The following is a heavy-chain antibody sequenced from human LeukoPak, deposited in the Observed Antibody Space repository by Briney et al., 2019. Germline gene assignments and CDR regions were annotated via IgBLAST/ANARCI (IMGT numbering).Heavy chain of an antibody. D-gene: IGHD3-3*01. Sequence: GGSLRLSCAAPGFIFSRYNMNWVRQAPGKGLEWVSYISSSGTIYYADSVKGRFTISRDNAKNSLYLQMNSLRAEDTAVYYCARELSNYDFWLWGQGTLVTVSS. CDR1: GFIFSRYN. J-gene: IGHJ4*02. CDR3: ARELSNYDFWL. V-gene: IGHV3-48*01. CDR2: ISSSGTI.